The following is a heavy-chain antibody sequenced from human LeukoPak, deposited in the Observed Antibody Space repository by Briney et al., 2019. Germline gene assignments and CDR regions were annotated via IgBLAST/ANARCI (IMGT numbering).Heavy chain of an antibody. V-gene: IGHV4-4*02. D-gene: IGHD3-3*01. CDR3: ARGVQAIFGLPGAFDI. CDR1: GGSISSTNW. J-gene: IGHJ3*02. CDR2: IYHSGST. Sequence: TPSGTLSLTCAVSGGSISSTNWWSWVRQPPGKGLEWIGEIYHSGSTNYNPSLKSRVTISVDTSKNQFSLKLSSVTAADTAVYYCARGVQAIFGLPGAFDIWGQGAMVTVSS.